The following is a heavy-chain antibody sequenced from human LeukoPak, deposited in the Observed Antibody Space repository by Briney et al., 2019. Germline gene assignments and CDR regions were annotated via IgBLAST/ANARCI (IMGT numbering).Heavy chain of an antibody. CDR3: LRDLNSYVSENYSLVGDH. CDR2: TYFRSKWYN. J-gene: IGHJ4*02. CDR1: GDSVSSNSAA. D-gene: IGHD3-10*01. V-gene: IGHV6-1*01. Sequence: SQTLSLTCAISGDSVSSNSAAWNWIRQSPSRGLEWLGSTYFRSKWYNDYALSVKSLITINPDTTKNQFSLHLHSVTPEAPAVYYCLRDLNSYVSENYSLVGDHWGPGTLVPVSS.